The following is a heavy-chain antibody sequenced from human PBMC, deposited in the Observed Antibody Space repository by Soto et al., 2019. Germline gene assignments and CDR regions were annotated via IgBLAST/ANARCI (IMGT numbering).Heavy chain of an antibody. Sequence: GASVKVSCKVSGYTLTELSMHWVRQAPGKGLEWMGGTIPVVGAANYAQKFQGRVTITADESTSTAYMELSSLRPEDTAVYYCARAPIVVVRYYFDYWGQGTLVTVSS. CDR2: TIPVVGAA. D-gene: IGHD2-15*01. V-gene: IGHV1-24*01. J-gene: IGHJ4*02. CDR1: GYTLTELS. CDR3: ARAPIVVVRYYFDY.